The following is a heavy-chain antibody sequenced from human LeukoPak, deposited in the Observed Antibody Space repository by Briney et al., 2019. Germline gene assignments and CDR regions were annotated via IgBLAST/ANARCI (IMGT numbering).Heavy chain of an antibody. CDR3: ARVLSIVVVNVWKESAFDI. CDR1: GGSISSSSNY. CDR2: IYYSGST. J-gene: IGHJ3*02. Sequence: SETLSLTCTVSGGSISSSSNYWGWIRQPPGKGLEWIGSIYYSGSTYYNPSLKRRVTMSVDTSMNQFSLKLSSVTAADTAVYYCARVLSIVVVNVWKESAFDIWGQGTMVTVSS. V-gene: IGHV4-39*07. D-gene: IGHD3-22*01.